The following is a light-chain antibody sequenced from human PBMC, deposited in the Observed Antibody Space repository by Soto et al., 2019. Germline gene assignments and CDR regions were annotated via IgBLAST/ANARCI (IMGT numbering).Light chain of an antibody. J-gene: IGKJ4*01. CDR2: GAS. V-gene: IGKV3-20*01. CDR3: QQYQSLT. Sequence: IVLTQSPAVLALSPGDRATLSCRASQSVSSSYLAWYQHKPGQAPRLLIHGASSRVTGIPDRFSGSGSGTDFTPTITRLEPEDFAVYYCQQYQSLTFGGGTKV. CDR1: QSVSSSY.